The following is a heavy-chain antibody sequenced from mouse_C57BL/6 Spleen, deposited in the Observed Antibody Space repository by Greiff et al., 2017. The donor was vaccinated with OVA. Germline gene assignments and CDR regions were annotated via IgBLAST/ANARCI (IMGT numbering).Heavy chain of an antibody. CDR2: IDPETGGT. CDR3: TRYTMVTTRYYFDY. J-gene: IGHJ2*01. Sequence: VQLQQSGAELVRPGASVTLSCKASGYTFTDYEMHWVKQTPVHGLEWIGAIDPETGGTAYNQKFKGKAILTADKSSSTAYMELRSLTSEDSAVYYCTRYTMVTTRYYFDYWGQGTTLTVSS. CDR1: GYTFTDYE. V-gene: IGHV1-15*01. D-gene: IGHD2-2*01.